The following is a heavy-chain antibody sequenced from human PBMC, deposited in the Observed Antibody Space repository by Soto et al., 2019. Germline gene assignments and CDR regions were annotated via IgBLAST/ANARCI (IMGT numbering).Heavy chain of an antibody. CDR3: ANSQWFGELSPYYYYYMDV. CDR2: ISYDGSKK. D-gene: IGHD3-10*01. CDR1: GFTFSSYG. V-gene: IGHV3-30*18. Sequence: QVQLVESGGGVVQPGRSLRLSCAASGFTFSSYGMHWVRQAPGKGLEWVAVISYDGSKKYYADSVKGRFTISRDNSKNTLYLQMNSRRAEDTAVYYCANSQWFGELSPYYYYYMDVWGKGTTVTVSS. J-gene: IGHJ6*03.